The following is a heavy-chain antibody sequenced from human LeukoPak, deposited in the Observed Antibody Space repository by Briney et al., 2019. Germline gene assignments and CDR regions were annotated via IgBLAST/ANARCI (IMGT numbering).Heavy chain of an antibody. Sequence: PSETLSLTCTVSGGSVNSGSYYWNWIRQPPGKGLEWIGYIYYSGSTNYNPSLKSRVTISVDTPKNQFSLKLSSVTAADTAVYYCARVVPSTTVVTPEWFDPWGQGTLVTVSS. D-gene: IGHD4-23*01. CDR1: GGSVNSGSYY. J-gene: IGHJ5*02. V-gene: IGHV4-61*01. CDR2: IYYSGST. CDR3: ARVVPSTTVVTPEWFDP.